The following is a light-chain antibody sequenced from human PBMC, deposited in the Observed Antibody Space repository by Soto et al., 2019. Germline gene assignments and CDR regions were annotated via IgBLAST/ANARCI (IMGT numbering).Light chain of an antibody. Sequence: DIVMTQSPDSLAVSLGERATINCKSSQSVLYSSNNKNYLAWYQQKPGQPPKLLIYWASTRESGVPERFSGSGSGTDFPLSISTLQAEDVAVYHCQQYFTSPQPFGQGTKVEIK. J-gene: IGKJ1*01. CDR3: QQYFTSPQP. V-gene: IGKV4-1*01. CDR2: WAS. CDR1: QSVLYSSNNKNY.